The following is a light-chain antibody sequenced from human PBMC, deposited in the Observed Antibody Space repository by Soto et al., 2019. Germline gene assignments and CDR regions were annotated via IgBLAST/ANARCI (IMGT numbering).Light chain of an antibody. V-gene: IGKV3-11*01. Sequence: EIVLTQSPATLSLSPGERATLSCRASQSVSSYLAWYQQKPGQAPRLLIYDASNRATGIPARFSGSGSGTDFTLTNSSLEPEDFAVYYCQQRSNWPQITFGQGTRLEIK. J-gene: IGKJ5*01. CDR1: QSVSSY. CDR3: QQRSNWPQIT. CDR2: DAS.